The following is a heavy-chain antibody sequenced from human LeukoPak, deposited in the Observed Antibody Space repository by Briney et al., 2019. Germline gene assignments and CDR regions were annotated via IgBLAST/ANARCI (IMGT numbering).Heavy chain of an antibody. CDR3: ARTALDGYNPNFDY. Sequence: SETLSLTCTVSGGSISSSSYYWGWIRQPPGKGLEWIGSIYYSGSTYYNPSLKSRVTISVDTSKNQFSLKLSSVTAADTAVYYCARTALDGYNPNFDYWGQGTLVTVSS. CDR1: GGSISSSSYY. J-gene: IGHJ4*02. CDR2: IYYSGST. D-gene: IGHD5-24*01. V-gene: IGHV4-39*07.